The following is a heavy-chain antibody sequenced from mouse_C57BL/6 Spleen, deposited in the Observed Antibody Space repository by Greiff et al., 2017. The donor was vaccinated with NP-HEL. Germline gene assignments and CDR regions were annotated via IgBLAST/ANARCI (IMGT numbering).Heavy chain of an antibody. CDR3: ANDYSWFAY. V-gene: IGHV1-39*01. D-gene: IGHD2-4*01. CDR1: GYSFTDYN. CDR2: INPKYGTT. J-gene: IGHJ3*01. Sequence: VQLKASGPELVKPGASVKISCKASGYSFTDYNMNWVKQSNGTSLEWIGVINPKYGTTSYNQKFKGKATLTVEQSSSTAYMQLNSLTSEDSAVYDWANDYSWFAYWGQGTLVTVSA.